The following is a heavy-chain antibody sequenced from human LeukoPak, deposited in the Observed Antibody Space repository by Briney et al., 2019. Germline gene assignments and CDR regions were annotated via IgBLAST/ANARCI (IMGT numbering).Heavy chain of an antibody. CDR3: ARGCDDSSGYYQYYFDY. J-gene: IGHJ4*02. Sequence: SQTLSLTCTVSGGSISSGDYYWSWIRQPPGKGLEWIGYIYYSGSTYYNPSLKSRVTISVDTPKNQFSLKLSSVTAADTAVYYCARGCDDSSGYYQYYFDYWGQGTLVTVSS. CDR2: IYYSGST. D-gene: IGHD3-22*01. CDR1: GGSISSGDYY. V-gene: IGHV4-30-4*01.